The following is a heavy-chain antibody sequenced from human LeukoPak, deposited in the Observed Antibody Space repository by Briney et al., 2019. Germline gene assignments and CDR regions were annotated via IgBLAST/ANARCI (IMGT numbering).Heavy chain of an antibody. D-gene: IGHD6-13*01. V-gene: IGHV4-59*08. CDR2: IYYSGST. CDR1: GGSISSYY. Sequence: PSESLSLTCTVSGGSISSYYWSWIRQPPGKGLEWIGYIYYSGSTNYNPSLKRRVTISVDTSKNQFSLKLRSVTAADTAVYYCASALSSWYYFDYWGQGTLVTVSS. CDR3: ASALSSWYYFDY. J-gene: IGHJ4*02.